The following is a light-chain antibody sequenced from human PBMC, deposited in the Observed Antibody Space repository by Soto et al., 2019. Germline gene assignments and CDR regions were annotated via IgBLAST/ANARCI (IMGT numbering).Light chain of an antibody. CDR1: SSNIGSNY. J-gene: IGLJ2*01. V-gene: IGLV1-47*01. CDR2: RNN. CDR3: AAWDDSLSADVV. Sequence: QSVLTQPPSASGTPGQRVTISCSGSSSNIGSNYVYWYQQLPGTAPKLLIYRNNQRPSGVPDRFSGSKSGTSASLAISGLRYEDEADYYCAAWDDSLSADVVFGGGTKLTVL.